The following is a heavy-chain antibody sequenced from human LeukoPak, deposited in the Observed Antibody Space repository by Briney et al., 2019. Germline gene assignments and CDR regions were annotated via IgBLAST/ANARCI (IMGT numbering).Heavy chain of an antibody. Sequence: SETLSLTCTVSGGCISSYYWSWIRQPPGKGLEWIGYIYYSGSTNYNPSLKSRVTISVDTSKNQFSLKLSSVTAADTAVYYCARGGYRVRSFSAIHAFDIWGQGTMVTVSS. V-gene: IGHV4-59*01. CDR2: IYYSGST. CDR3: ARGGYRVRSFSAIHAFDI. J-gene: IGHJ3*02. CDR1: GGCISSYY. D-gene: IGHD3-10*01.